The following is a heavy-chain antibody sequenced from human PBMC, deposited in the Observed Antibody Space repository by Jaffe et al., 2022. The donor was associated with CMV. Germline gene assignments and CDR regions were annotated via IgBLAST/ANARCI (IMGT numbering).Heavy chain of an antibody. CDR2: ISYDGSNK. CDR1: GFTFSSYG. J-gene: IGHJ4*02. CDR3: AKDFDQSRGDYN. D-gene: IGHD4-17*01. V-gene: IGHV3-30*18. Sequence: QVQLVESGGGVVQPGRSLRLSCAASGFTFSSYGMHWVRQAPGKGLEWVAVISYDGSNKYYADSVKGRFTISRDNSKNTLYLQMNSLRAEDTAVYYCAKDFDQSRGDYNWGQGTLVTVSS.